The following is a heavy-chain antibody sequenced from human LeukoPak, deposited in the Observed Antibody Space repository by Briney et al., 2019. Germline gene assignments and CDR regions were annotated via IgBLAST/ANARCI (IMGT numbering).Heavy chain of an antibody. CDR2: ISYDGSNK. CDR1: GFTFSSYG. D-gene: IGHD2-2*01. J-gene: IGHJ4*02. CDR3: AKVLVGSTSDFDY. V-gene: IGHV3-30*18. Sequence: GGSLRLSCAASGFTFSSYGMHWVRQAPGKGLERVAVISYDGSNKYYADSVKGRFTISRDNSKNTLYLQMNSLRAEDTAVYYCAKVLVGSTSDFDYWGQGTLVTVSS.